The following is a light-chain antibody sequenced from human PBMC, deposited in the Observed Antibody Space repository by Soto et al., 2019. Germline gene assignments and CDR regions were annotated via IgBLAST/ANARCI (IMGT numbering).Light chain of an antibody. V-gene: IGKV3-20*01. CDR1: QSVSSSY. J-gene: IGKJ3*01. CDR2: GAS. Sequence: ESVLTQSPGTLSMSPGERATLSCRASQSVSSSYSAWYQHKPGQAPRLLIYGASRRATGIPDRFSGSGSGTDFTLTISRLEPEDFAVYYCQQYGSSPFTFGPGTKVDIK. CDR3: QQYGSSPFT.